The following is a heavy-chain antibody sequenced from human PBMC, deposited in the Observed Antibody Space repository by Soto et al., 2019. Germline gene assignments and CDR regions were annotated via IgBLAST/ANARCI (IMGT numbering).Heavy chain of an antibody. CDR1: GFTFSSYW. Sequence: EVQLVESGGGLVQPGGSLRLSCAASGFTFSSYWMSWVRQAPGKGVEWVANIKEDGSEKYLVDSVKGRFTISRDNAKNSLFLQMNSLRAEDTAVYYCARGIAARTAPCDYWGQGTLVTVSS. CDR2: IKEDGSEK. D-gene: IGHD6-6*01. V-gene: IGHV3-7*01. CDR3: ARGIAARTAPCDY. J-gene: IGHJ4*02.